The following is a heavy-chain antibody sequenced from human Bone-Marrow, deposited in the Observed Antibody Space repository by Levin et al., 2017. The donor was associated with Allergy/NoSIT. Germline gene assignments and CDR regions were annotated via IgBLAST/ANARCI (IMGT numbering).Heavy chain of an antibody. CDR3: ARSRQYCSGGSCYSTNYYYYGMDG. CDR1: GFIFSDHA. D-gene: IGHD2-15*01. CDR2: TSYGGSNE. J-gene: IGHJ6*02. Sequence: GGSLRLSCAASGFIFSDHAMHWVRQAPGKGLEWVAVTSYGGSNEYYTDSVKGRFTVSRDKSSNTLYLQMNSLRPEDTAVYYCARSRQYCSGGSCYSTNYYYYGMDGWGQGTTVTVSS. V-gene: IGHV3-30*04.